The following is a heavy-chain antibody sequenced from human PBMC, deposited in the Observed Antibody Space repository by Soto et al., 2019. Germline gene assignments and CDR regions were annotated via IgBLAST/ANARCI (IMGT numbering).Heavy chain of an antibody. CDR3: ARDRGYSGYDPFDY. V-gene: IGHV6-1*01. CDR1: GDSVSSNSAA. CDR2: TYYRSRWFN. J-gene: IGHJ4*02. D-gene: IGHD5-12*01. Sequence: PSQTLSLTCAISGDSVSSNSAAWNWIRQSPSRGLEWLGRTYYRSRWFNDYALSVKSRIIINPDTSKSQFSLQLNSVTPEDTAVYYCARDRGYSGYDPFDYWGQGTRVTVSS.